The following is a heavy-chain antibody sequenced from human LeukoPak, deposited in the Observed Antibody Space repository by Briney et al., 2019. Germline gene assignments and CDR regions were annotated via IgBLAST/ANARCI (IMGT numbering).Heavy chain of an antibody. Sequence: PSETLSLTCTVSGGSISSSSYYWGWIRQPPGKGLEWIVSIFYSGNTYYNPSLKSRVTISVDTSKNQFSLKLSSVTAADTAVYYCARGGGGTARAFDIWGQGTMVTVSS. CDR3: ARGGGGTARAFDI. J-gene: IGHJ3*02. V-gene: IGHV4-39*07. D-gene: IGHD3-16*01. CDR1: GGSISSSSYY. CDR2: IFYSGNT.